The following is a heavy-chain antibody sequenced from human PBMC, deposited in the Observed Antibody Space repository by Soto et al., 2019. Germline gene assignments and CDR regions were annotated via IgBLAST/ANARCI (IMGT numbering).Heavy chain of an antibody. CDR3: ARSRYSGSYLDY. J-gene: IGHJ4*01. D-gene: IGHD1-26*01. CDR1: GFTLSSYW. V-gene: IGHV3-74*01. Sequence: EVQLVESGGGLVQPGGSLRLSCAASGFTLSSYWMHWVRQAPGKGRVWVSRINTDGSSRSYADSVKGRFTISRDDAKNTLYLQMSSLRGDDTAVYYCARSRYSGSYLDYWGQGTLVTVSS. CDR2: INTDGSSR.